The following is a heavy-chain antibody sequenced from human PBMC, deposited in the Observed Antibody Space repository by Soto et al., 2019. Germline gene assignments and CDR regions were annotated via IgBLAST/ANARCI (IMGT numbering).Heavy chain of an antibody. Sequence: SETLSLTCTVSGSTVVHYWSWILQHPGKGLEWIGYIHPTGSTYYNPSLKSRLSISIDTSKNQFSLTLSSVTAADTAVYYCARLQHNDSGHYPYYFDFWGQGTLVTVSS. CDR2: IHPTGST. V-gene: IGHV4-31*03. CDR1: GSTVVHY. J-gene: IGHJ4*02. D-gene: IGHD3-22*01. CDR3: ARLQHNDSGHYPYYFDF.